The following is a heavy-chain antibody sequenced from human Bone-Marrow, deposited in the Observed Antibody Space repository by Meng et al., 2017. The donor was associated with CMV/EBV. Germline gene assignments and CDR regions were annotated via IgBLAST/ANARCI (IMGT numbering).Heavy chain of an antibody. Sequence: GGSLRLSCAASGFTFSSYSMNWVRQAPGKGLEWVSSISSSSSYIYYADSVKGRFTISRDNAKNSLYLQMNSLRAEDTAVYYCTRDRSYSGSDTFEIWDQGTMVTVSS. CDR2: ISSSSSYI. V-gene: IGHV3-21*01. CDR3: TRDRSYSGSDTFEI. CDR1: GFTFSSYS. D-gene: IGHD5-12*01. J-gene: IGHJ3*02.